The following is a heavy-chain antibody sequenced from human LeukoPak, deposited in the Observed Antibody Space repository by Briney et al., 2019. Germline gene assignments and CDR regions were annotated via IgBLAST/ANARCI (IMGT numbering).Heavy chain of an antibody. CDR1: GFTFSSYS. V-gene: IGHV3-21*01. CDR2: IDGTSTNI. D-gene: IGHD3-10*01. CDR3: ARVAPDVWFGELGYYYFDY. J-gene: IGHJ4*02. Sequence: AGGSLRLSCAASGFTFSSYSMNWVRQAPGKGLEWVSSIDGTSTNIYYADSVKGRFTISRDNAKNSVYLQMNSLRAEDTAVYYCARVAPDVWFGELGYYYFDYWGQGTLVTVSS.